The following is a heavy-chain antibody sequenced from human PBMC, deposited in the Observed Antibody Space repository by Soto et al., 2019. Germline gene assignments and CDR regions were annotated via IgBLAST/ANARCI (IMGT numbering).Heavy chain of an antibody. V-gene: IGHV3-23*01. CDR1: GFTFSSYA. Sequence: EVQLLESGGGLVQPGGSLRLSCTASGFTFSSYAMSWVRQAPGKGLEWVSAISVNGAGTYYVDSVKGRFTISRDNSKNTLYLQMNSLRAEDTAVYYCARDPIYGSGSGDAFDIWGQGTVVTVSS. D-gene: IGHD3-10*01. CDR2: ISVNGAGT. CDR3: ARDPIYGSGSGDAFDI. J-gene: IGHJ3*02.